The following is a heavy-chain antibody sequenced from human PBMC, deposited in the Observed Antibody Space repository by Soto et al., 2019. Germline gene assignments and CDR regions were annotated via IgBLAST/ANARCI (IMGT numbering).Heavy chain of an antibody. CDR3: AGERGGYNRGDFEF. V-gene: IGHV1-69*01. CDR1: GGTFSSYA. CDR2: IIPSFGTG. J-gene: IGHJ4*02. Sequence: QVQLVQSGAEAKRPGSSVKVSCKASGGTFSSYAISWVRQAPGQGLEWLGGIIPSFGTGNYQQNFQGRLTITADESTRTVYLELSGLESGDTAVDYCAGERGGYNRGDFEFWGQGTLVTVSS. D-gene: IGHD5-12*01.